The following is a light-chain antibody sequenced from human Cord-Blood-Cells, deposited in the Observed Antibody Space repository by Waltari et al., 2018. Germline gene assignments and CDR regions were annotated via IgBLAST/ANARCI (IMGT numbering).Light chain of an antibody. J-gene: IGKJ2*01. CDR2: GAS. Sequence: EIVMTRSPATLSVSPGERDPLSCRASQSVSSNLAWYQQKPGQAPRLLIYGASTRATGIPARFSGSGSGTEFTLTISSLQSEDFAVYYCQQYNNWPPYTFGQGTKLEIK. V-gene: IGKV3-15*01. CDR3: QQYNNWPPYT. CDR1: QSVSSN.